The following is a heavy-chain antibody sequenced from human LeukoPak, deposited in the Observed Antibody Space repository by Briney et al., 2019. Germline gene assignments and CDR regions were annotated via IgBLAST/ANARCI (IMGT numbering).Heavy chain of an antibody. CDR1: GFTFNSHA. Sequence: PGGSLRLSCAASGFTFNSHAMSWVRQAPGKGLEWVASISGTSSYIYYADSVKGRFTISRDNAKNSLYLQMSSLRAEDTAVYYCAREDIYGYSEDYWGQGTLVTVSS. D-gene: IGHD5-18*01. CDR2: ISGTSSYI. CDR3: AREDIYGYSEDY. V-gene: IGHV3-21*01. J-gene: IGHJ4*02.